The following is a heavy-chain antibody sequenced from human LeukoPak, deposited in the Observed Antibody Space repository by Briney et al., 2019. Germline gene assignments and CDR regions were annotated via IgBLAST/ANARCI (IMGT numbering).Heavy chain of an antibody. V-gene: IGHV3-23*01. J-gene: IGHJ4*02. Sequence: GGSLRLSCAASGFTFSSYAMSWVRQAPGKGLEWVSAISGSGGSTYYADSVKGRFTISRDNSKNTLYLQMNSLRAEDTAVYYCAKDIMYYDILTDYSLDYWGQGTLVTVSS. CDR3: AKDIMYYDILTDYSLDY. CDR1: GFTFSSYA. D-gene: IGHD3-9*01. CDR2: ISGSGGST.